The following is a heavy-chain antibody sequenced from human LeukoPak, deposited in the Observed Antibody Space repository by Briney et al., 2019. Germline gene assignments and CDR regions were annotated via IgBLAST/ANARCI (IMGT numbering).Heavy chain of an antibody. CDR2: ISSSSSTI. CDR3: ARTLSYDSSGYYHDAFDI. D-gene: IGHD3-22*01. Sequence: SGGSLRLSCAASGFTFSSYSMNWVRQAPGKGLEWVSYISSSSSTIYYADSVKGRFTISRDNAKNSLYLQMNSLRAEDTAVYYCARTLSYDSSGYYHDAFDIWGQGTMVTVSS. V-gene: IGHV3-48*01. CDR1: GFTFSSYS. J-gene: IGHJ3*02.